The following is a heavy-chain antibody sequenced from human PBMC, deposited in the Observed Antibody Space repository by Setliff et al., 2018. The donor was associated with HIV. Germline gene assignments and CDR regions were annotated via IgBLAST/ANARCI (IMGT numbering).Heavy chain of an antibody. CDR2: INHSGST. D-gene: IGHD2-15*01. CDR1: GGSLSGYY. V-gene: IGHV4-34*01. CDR3: ARARRAGSGHDGFDF. Sequence: PSETLSLTCAVYGGSLSGYYWSWIRQPPGKGLEWFGEINHSGSTNYNPSLKSRVTISVDTSKNQFSLKLSSATAADTAVYYCARARRAGSGHDGFDFWGQGTMVTVSS. J-gene: IGHJ3*01.